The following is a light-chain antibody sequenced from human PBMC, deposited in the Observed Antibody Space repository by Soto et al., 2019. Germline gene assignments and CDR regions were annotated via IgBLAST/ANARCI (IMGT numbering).Light chain of an antibody. J-gene: IGLJ2*01. V-gene: IGLV3-1*01. CDR3: QAWDSSTASGVV. CDR1: KLGDKY. CDR2: QDS. Sequence: SYELTQPPSVSVSPGQTASITCSGDKLGDKYACWYQQKPGQSPVLVIYQDSKRPSGIPERFSGSNSGNTATLTISGTQAMDEADYYCQAWDSSTASGVVFGGGTKVTVL.